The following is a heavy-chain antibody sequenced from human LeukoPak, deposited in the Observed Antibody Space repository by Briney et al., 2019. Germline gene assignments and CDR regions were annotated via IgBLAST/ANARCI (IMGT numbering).Heavy chain of an antibody. J-gene: IGHJ4*02. V-gene: IGHV3-21*01. D-gene: IGHD3-10*01. Sequence: GVSLRLSCAASVFTFSSYSINWVRQAPGKGLEWVSSISSSSSYIYYADSVKARFTISRDNAKNSLYLQMNSLRAEDTVVYYCARGGRLLWFGESIDYWGQGTLVTVSS. CDR1: VFTFSSYS. CDR2: ISSSSSYI. CDR3: ARGGRLLWFGESIDY.